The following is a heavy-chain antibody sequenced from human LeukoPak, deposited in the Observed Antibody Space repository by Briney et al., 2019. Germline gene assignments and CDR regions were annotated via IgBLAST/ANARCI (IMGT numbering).Heavy chain of an antibody. CDR2: IYSGGST. D-gene: IGHD6-13*01. Sequence: GGSLRLSCAASGFTVSSNYMSWVRQAPGKGLEWVSVIYSGGSTYYADSVKGRFTISRDNSKNTLYLQMNSLRAEDTAVYYCARDAASRTYYYMDVWGKGTTVTISS. V-gene: IGHV3-66*01. J-gene: IGHJ6*03. CDR3: ARDAASRTYYYMDV. CDR1: GFTVSSNY.